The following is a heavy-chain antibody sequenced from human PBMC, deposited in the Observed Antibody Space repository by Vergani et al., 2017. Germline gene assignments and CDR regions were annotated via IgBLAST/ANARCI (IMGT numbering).Heavy chain of an antibody. CDR3: ARDLILSSGWSPFDY. Sequence: QVQLVQSGAEVKKPGSSVKVSCKASGGTFSSYAISWVRQAPGQGLEWMGGIIPIFGTANYAPKFQGRVTITADESTSTADMERSSLRSEDTAVYYCARDLILSSGWSPFDYWGQGTLVTVSS. CDR2: IIPIFGTA. V-gene: IGHV1-69*12. D-gene: IGHD6-19*01. J-gene: IGHJ4*02. CDR1: GGTFSSYA.